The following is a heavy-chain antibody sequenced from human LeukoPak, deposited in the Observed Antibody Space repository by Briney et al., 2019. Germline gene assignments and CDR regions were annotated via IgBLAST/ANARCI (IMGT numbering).Heavy chain of an antibody. D-gene: IGHD6-19*01. CDR3: ARVRAVAGTWDAFDI. V-gene: IGHV3-9*03. CDR1: GITFHDYA. CDR2: ISWNSGSI. Sequence: GGSLRLSCAASGITFHDYAMHWDRQAPVKGLELVSGISWNSGSIGYADSVKGRLTISRDNAKNCMYLQMNSLRAEDMALYYCARVRAVAGTWDAFDIWGQGKMGTVSS. J-gene: IGHJ3*02.